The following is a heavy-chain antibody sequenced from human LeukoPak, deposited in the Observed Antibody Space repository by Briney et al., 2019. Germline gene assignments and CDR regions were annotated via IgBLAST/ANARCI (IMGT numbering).Heavy chain of an antibody. J-gene: IGHJ6*03. D-gene: IGHD2-2*03. CDR3: ARDRHGYCSSTSCRGYYMDV. Sequence: PGGSLRLSCAASGFTFSSYSMNWVRQAPGKGLEWVSYISSSSSTIYYADSVKGRFTISRDNAKNSLYLQMNSLRAEDTAVYYCARDRHGYCSSTSCRGYYMDVWGKGTTVTVSS. CDR2: ISSSSSTI. V-gene: IGHV3-48*01. CDR1: GFTFSSYS.